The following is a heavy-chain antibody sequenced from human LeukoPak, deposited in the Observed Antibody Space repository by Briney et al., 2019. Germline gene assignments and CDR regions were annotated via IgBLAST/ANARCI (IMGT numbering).Heavy chain of an antibody. D-gene: IGHD3-10*01. CDR2: ISYDGSNK. CDR1: GFTFSSYA. V-gene: IGHV3-30-3*01. Sequence: GGSLRLSCAASGFTFSSYAMHWDRQAPGKGLEWVAVISYDGSNKYYADSVKGRLTISRDNSKNTLYLQMNSLRAEDTAVYYCARVVGNYYGSGSSYNWFDPWGQGTLVTVSS. J-gene: IGHJ5*02. CDR3: ARVVGNYYGSGSSYNWFDP.